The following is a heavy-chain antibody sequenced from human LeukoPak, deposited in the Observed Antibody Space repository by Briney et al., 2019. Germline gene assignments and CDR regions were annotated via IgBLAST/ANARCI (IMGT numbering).Heavy chain of an antibody. J-gene: IGHJ6*02. D-gene: IGHD3-10*01. CDR2: IYPADSDI. CDR3: ARHKTHTYLPMVRGAHKPNHYGMDV. V-gene: IGHV5-51*01. CDR1: GYRFTSYW. Sequence: GESLKISCKGSGYRFTSYWIGWVRQIPGKGLEWMSIIYPADSDIRYSPSFQGQVTISADKSISTAYLQWSSLKDSDTAMYYCARHKTHTYLPMVRGAHKPNHYGMDVWGQGTTVTVSS.